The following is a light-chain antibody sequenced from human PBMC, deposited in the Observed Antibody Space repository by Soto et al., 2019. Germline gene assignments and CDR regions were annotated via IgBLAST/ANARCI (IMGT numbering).Light chain of an antibody. CDR3: QQSYTTPRT. V-gene: IGKV1-39*01. J-gene: IGKJ1*01. CDR2: AAS. CDR1: QSISTF. Sequence: DIQMTQSPSSLSASVGDRVSVTCRASQSISTFLNWYQQRQVEAPKLLIYAASSLQSGVPSRFSGRGSAADFTLTIGSLQPEDLATYYCQQSYTTPRTFGQGTKVEVK.